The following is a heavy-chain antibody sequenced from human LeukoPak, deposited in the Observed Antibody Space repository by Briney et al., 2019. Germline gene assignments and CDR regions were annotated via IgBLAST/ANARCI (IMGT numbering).Heavy chain of an antibody. CDR2: IRYDGSNK. CDR3: ARDDRSVFDY. V-gene: IGHV3-33*01. CDR1: GFTFSSYG. D-gene: IGHD3-22*01. Sequence: PGGSLRLSCAASGFTFSSYGMHWVGQAAGKGLEWVAVIRYDGSNKYYADAVKGRFTISRDNSKNTLYLQMNSLRAEDTAVYYCARDDRSVFDYWGQGALVTVSS. J-gene: IGHJ4*02.